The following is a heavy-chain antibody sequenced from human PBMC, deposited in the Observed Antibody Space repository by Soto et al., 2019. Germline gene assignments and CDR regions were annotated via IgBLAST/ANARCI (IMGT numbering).Heavy chain of an antibody. CDR2: IDPSDSYT. D-gene: IGHD2-21*02. CDR3: ARHRHPDFLFMVVTPMGIDY. V-gene: IGHV5-10-1*01. Sequence: GESLKISCETSGYSFTNFWISWVRQMPGKGLEWMGRIDPSDSYTNYSPSFQGHVTFSADESINTAYLQWSSLKASDTAMYYCARHRHPDFLFMVVTPMGIDYRAQGTLVTVS. CDR1: GYSFTNFW. J-gene: IGHJ4*02.